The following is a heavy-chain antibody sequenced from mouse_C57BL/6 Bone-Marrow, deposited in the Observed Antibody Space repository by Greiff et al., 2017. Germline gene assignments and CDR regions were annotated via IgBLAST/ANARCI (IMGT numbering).Heavy chain of an antibody. CDR2: ISSGSSTI. Sequence: EVMLVESGGGLVKPGVSLKLSCAASGFTFSDYGMHWVRQAPEKGLEWVAYISSGSSTIYYADTVKGRFTISRDNAKNTLFLQMTSLRSEDTAMYYCARENYIDYGGQGTTLTVSS. CDR1: GFTFSDYG. CDR3: ARENYIDY. V-gene: IGHV5-17*01. J-gene: IGHJ2*01.